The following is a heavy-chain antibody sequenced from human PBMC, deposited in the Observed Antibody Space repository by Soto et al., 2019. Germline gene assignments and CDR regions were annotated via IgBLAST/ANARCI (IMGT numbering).Heavy chain of an antibody. Sequence: QVQLVQSGAEVKKPGASVKVSCKASGYTFTSYDINWVRQATGQGLEWLGWMNPNSGNTGYAQKFQDRISMTRNTSRSTAYMELSSLRSEDTAVYYCSKTIVGVVINWGQGTLVTVSS. V-gene: IGHV1-8*01. CDR1: GYTFTSYD. CDR2: MNPNSGNT. D-gene: IGHD3-3*01. CDR3: SKTIVGVVIN. J-gene: IGHJ4*02.